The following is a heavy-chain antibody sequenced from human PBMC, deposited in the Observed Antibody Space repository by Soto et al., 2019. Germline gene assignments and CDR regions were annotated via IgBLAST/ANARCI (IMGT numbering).Heavy chain of an antibody. CDR2: MNPNSGNT. CDR3: ARVDSSGWSIFDY. CDR1: GYTFTSYD. D-gene: IGHD6-19*01. J-gene: IGHJ4*02. V-gene: IGHV1-8*01. Sequence: ASVKVSCKASGYTFTSYDINWVRRATGQGLEWMGWMNPNSGNTGYAQKFQGGVTMTTDTSMSTAYMELRSLRSDDTAVYYCARVDSSGWSIFDYWGQGTLVTVSS.